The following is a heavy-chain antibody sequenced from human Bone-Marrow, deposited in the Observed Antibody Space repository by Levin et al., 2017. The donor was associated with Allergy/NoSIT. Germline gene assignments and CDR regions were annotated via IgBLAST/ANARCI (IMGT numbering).Heavy chain of an antibody. CDR2: INHRGST. D-gene: IGHD3-10*01. CDR3: VRRGPSYSDASASSGDCDY. J-gene: IGHJ4*02. V-gene: IGHV4-34*01. CDR1: GGSFSGYF. Sequence: SETLSLTCAVHGGSFSGYFWTWIRQTPGEGLEWIGEINHRGSTNYNPSLTSRVTISVDTSRNQFSLKLISVTAADTAMDYCVRRGPSYSDASASSGDCDYWGQGTHVTVSS.